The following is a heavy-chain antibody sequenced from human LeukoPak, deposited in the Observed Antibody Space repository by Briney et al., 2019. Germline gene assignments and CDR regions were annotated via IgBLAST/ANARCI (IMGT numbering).Heavy chain of an antibody. J-gene: IGHJ3*02. CDR2: ISASGDVT. D-gene: IGHD1-26*01. V-gene: IGHV3-23*01. Sequence: GGSLRLSCAASGFTFSSYSMNWVRQAPGKGLEWVSGISASGDVTFHADPVKGRFTISRDNSKNTLYLQMNSLRAEDTAKYYCAKSLLTTASGTGRASDIWGQGTMVTVSS. CDR1: GFTFSSYS. CDR3: AKSLLTTASGTGRASDI.